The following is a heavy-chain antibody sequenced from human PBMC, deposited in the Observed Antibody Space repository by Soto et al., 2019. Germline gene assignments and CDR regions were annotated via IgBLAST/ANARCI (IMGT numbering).Heavy chain of an antibody. J-gene: IGHJ6*02. Sequence: QLQLRESGPGLVRPSETLSLTCTVSGVSISGSRYYWGWIRQPPGRGLEWIGNVYYSGSTYYTPSLRSRVTLYVDTSKNQFSLNLNSVTAADTAVYYCARGGIPPSGYGIAYAMDVWGQGTTVTVSS. V-gene: IGHV4-39*01. D-gene: IGHD1-26*01. CDR2: VYYSGST. CDR1: GVSISGSRYY. CDR3: ARGGIPPSGYGIAYAMDV.